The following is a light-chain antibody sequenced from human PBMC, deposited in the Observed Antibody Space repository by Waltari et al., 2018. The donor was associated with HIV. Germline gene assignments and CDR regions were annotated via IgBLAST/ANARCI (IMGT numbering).Light chain of an antibody. CDR1: QATGSW. V-gene: IGKV1D-12*01. J-gene: IGKJ3*01. CDR2: GAS. Sequence: DIQMSQSPSYMSASVGDNITFTCRASQATGSWLAWYQQKPGKAPNLLIFGASTLQSGVPSRFSGSGSGTDFILTITSLQPEDSATYYCQQANKFPLTFGPGTKLDIK. CDR3: QQANKFPLT.